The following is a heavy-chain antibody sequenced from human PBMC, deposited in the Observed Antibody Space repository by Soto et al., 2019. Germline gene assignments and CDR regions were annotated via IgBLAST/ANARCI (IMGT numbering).Heavy chain of an antibody. CDR2: ISSTGSTI. CDR3: ARGVYDSSGYYSP. D-gene: IGHD3-22*01. V-gene: IGHV3-48*03. CDR1: GRPFSRYE. Sequence: PGGCLILSCVASGRPFSRYEMSWVRQAPGKGLECTSYISSTGSTISYADSVKGRFTISRDNAKNSLYLQMNNLRAEDTAVYYCARGVYDSSGYYSPWGQGTLVTV. J-gene: IGHJ5*02.